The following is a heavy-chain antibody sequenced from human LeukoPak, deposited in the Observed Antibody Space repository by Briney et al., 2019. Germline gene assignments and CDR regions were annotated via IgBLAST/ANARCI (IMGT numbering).Heavy chain of an antibody. V-gene: IGHV1-46*01. Sequence: ASVKVSCKASGYTFSSYYMHWVRQAPGQGLEWMGIINPSGGSTSYAHKFQGRVTMTRDTSTSTVYMELSNLRPEDTAVYYCARSRNIVVVPAAIPYFDYWGQGTLVTVSS. CDR1: GYTFSSYY. D-gene: IGHD2-2*01. CDR2: INPSGGST. CDR3: ARSRNIVVVPAAIPYFDY. J-gene: IGHJ4*02.